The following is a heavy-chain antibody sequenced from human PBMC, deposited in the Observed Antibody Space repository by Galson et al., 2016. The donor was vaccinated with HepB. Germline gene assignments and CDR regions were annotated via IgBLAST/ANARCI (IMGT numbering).Heavy chain of an antibody. CDR3: AKAQGSMVRDYYYCLDV. CDR1: GFTFSSYA. V-gene: IGHV3-23*01. Sequence: SLRLSCASSGFTFSSYAMTWVRQAPGKGLEWVSAISGSAGRTFYADSVKGRFTISRDNSKNTLYPQMDGLRAEDAALYYCAKAQGSMVRDYYYCLDVWGQGTTVTVSS. J-gene: IGHJ6*02. D-gene: IGHD3-10*01. CDR2: ISGSAGRT.